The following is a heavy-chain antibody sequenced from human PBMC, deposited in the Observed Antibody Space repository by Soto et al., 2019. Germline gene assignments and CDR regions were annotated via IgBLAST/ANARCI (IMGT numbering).Heavy chain of an antibody. D-gene: IGHD6-13*01. CDR1: GYTFTSSG. CDR3: ARDAAAGLNDY. V-gene: IGHV1-18*01. J-gene: IGHJ4*02. CDR2: ISAYNGNT. Sequence: QVQLVQSGAEVKKPGASVQVSCKASGYTFTSSGISWVRQAPGQGLEWMGWISAYNGNTKYVQKFKGRVTMTTDTYTSTAYMELRSLRSDDTAVYYCARDAAAGLNDYWGQVTLVTVAS.